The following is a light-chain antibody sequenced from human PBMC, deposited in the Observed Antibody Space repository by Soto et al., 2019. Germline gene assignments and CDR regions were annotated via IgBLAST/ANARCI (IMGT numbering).Light chain of an antibody. CDR1: SSDVGGYNY. J-gene: IGLJ3*02. CDR3: SSHTSSRTAV. Sequence: QSALTQPASVSGSPGQSITISCTGTSSDVGGYNYVSWYQQYPGKAPKLMIYEVSNRPSGVSNRFSGSKSGNTASLTISGLQAEDEADYYCSSHTSSRTAVFGGGTKLTV. V-gene: IGLV2-14*01. CDR2: EVS.